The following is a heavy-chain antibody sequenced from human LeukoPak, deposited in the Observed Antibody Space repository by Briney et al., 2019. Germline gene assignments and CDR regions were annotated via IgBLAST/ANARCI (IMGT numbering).Heavy chain of an antibody. CDR2: VKSRADGGST. CDR3: TTDRMTRNGFFDY. CDR1: GFTFSSYN. J-gene: IGHJ4*02. Sequence: GGSLRLSCAASGFTFSSYNMSWVRQAPGKGLEWVGRVKSRADGGSTDYAGPVKGRFSISRDDSKNIVYLEMDSLKTDDTAVYYCTTDRMTRNGFFDYWGQGMQVIVSS. V-gene: IGHV3-15*01. D-gene: IGHD1-1*01.